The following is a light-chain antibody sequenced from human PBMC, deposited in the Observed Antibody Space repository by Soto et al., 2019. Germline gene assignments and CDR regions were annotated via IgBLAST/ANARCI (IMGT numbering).Light chain of an antibody. CDR3: QHYGGSPLT. V-gene: IGKV3-20*01. J-gene: IGKJ5*01. CDR2: GAS. CDR1: QSVSSSQ. Sequence: EIVLRQSPATLSLSPGEGATLSCRAGQSVSSSQLAWYQQKRGQAPRLLVYGASSRATGIPDRFSGSGSGTDFTLTISRLEPEDFAVYYCQHYGGSPLTFGQGTRLEIK.